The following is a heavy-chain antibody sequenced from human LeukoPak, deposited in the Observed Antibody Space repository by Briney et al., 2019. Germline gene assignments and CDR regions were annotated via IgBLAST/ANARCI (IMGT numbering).Heavy chain of an antibody. V-gene: IGHV3-74*01. D-gene: IGHD6-19*01. CDR3: ARASLGWSIDQ. CDR2: VTYDGSTT. J-gene: IGHJ4*02. Sequence: GGSLRLPCAASGFSSTSFCIHWVRQVPGESLTWGSYVTYDGSTTIYADSVKGRFTISRDNDYNTVSLQMKGLRVEATAIYYCARASLGWSIDQWGQGTLVTVSS. CDR1: GFSSTSFC.